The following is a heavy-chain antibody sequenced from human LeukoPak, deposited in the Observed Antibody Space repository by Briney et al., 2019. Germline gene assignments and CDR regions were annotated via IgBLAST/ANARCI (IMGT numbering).Heavy chain of an antibody. CDR3: ARVQPTLRGGYNQY. V-gene: IGHV4-34*01. D-gene: IGHD5-24*01. CDR2: INHGGNT. Sequence: SETLSLTCAVYGGSFSGYYWSWIRQPPGKGLEWIGEINHGGNTNYNPSLKSRVSISVDTSKNQFSLNLSSVTAADTAVYYCARVQPTLRGGYNQYWGQGTLVTVSS. J-gene: IGHJ4*02. CDR1: GGSFSGYY.